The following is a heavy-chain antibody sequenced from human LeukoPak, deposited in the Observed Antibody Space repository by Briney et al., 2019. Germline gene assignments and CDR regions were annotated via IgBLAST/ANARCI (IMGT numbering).Heavy chain of an antibody. CDR1: GGSVSSYY. CDR3: ASSNLGYCSGGSCYSGGWFDP. CDR2: IYYSGST. D-gene: IGHD2-15*01. Sequence: PSETLSLTCTVSGGSVSSYYWSWIRQPPGKGLEWIGYIYYSGSTNYNPSLKSRVTISVDTSKNQFSLKLSSVTAADTAVYYCASSNLGYCSGGSCYSGGWFDPWGQGTLVTVSS. V-gene: IGHV4-59*02. J-gene: IGHJ5*02.